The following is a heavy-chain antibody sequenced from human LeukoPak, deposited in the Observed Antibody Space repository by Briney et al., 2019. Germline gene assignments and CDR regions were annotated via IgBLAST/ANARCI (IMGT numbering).Heavy chain of an antibody. CDR3: ARGAVATNYYYYMDV. CDR2: IIPIFGTA. D-gene: IGHD6-19*01. Sequence: SVKVSCKASGGTFSSYAISWVRQAPGQGLEWMGGIIPIFGTANYAQKFQGRVTITADESTSTAYMELSSLRSEDTYVYYCARGAVATNYYYYMDVWGKGTTVTISS. V-gene: IGHV1-69*13. J-gene: IGHJ6*03. CDR1: GGTFSSYA.